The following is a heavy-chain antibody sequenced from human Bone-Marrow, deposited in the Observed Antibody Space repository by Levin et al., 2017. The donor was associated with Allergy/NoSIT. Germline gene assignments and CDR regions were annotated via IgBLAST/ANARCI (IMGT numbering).Heavy chain of an antibody. CDR2: ISYDGSNK. Sequence: PGGSLRLSCAASGFTFSSYGMHWVRQAPGKGLEWVAVISYDGSNKYYADSVKGRFTISRDNSKNTLYLQMNSLRAEDTAVYYCAKDPRNWVARTGGHYWGQGTLVTVSS. CDR3: AKDPRNWVARTGGHY. D-gene: IGHD1-1*01. CDR1: GFTFSSYG. V-gene: IGHV3-30*18. J-gene: IGHJ4*02.